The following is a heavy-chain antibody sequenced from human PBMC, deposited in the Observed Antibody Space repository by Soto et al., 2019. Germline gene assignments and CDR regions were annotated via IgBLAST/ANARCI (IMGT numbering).Heavy chain of an antibody. CDR3: ARSDCYGVCRGKWLDP. Sequence: QVQVQESGPGLVKPSETLSLTCTVSGGSISSYYVSWIRQSAGKGLEWIGEIYHSGTTNYNPSLMSRVTIAVDKAKSQFSLRLDSVTAADTAVYYCARSDCYGVCRGKWLDPWGQGILVTVSS. V-gene: IGHV4-59*12. CDR2: IYHSGTT. J-gene: IGHJ5*02. D-gene: IGHD2-21*02. CDR1: GGSISSYY.